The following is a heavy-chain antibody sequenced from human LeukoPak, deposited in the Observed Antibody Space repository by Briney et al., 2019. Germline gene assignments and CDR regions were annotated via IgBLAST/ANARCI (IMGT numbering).Heavy chain of an antibody. CDR1: GVSISSCY. J-gene: IGHJ3*02. CDR2: IYYSRST. D-gene: IGHD3-3*01. Sequence: SETLSPTCTVSGVSISSCYWSWIGQPPGKGLEWIGYIYYSRSTNYNPSLESRVTISVDTSKNQFSLRLSSVTAADTAVYFCASKSERFLETGAFDIWGQGTMVTVSS. CDR3: ASKSERFLETGAFDI. V-gene: IGHV4-59*01.